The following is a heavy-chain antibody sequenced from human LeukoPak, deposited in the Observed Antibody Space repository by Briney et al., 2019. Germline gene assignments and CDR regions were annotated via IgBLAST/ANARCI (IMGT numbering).Heavy chain of an antibody. CDR1: GGTFSSYA. V-gene: IGHV1-69*04. CDR2: IIPILGIA. J-gene: IGHJ4*02. D-gene: IGHD6-19*01. CDR3: ARKVAGTGVDY. Sequence: SVKVSCKASGGTFSSYAISWVRQAPGQGLEWMGRIIPILGIANYAQKFQGRVTITADKSTSTAYMELSGLRSEDTAVYYCARKVAGTGVDYWGQGTLVTVSS.